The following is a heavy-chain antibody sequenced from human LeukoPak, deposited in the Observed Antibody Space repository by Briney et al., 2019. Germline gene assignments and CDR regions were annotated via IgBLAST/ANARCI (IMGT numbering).Heavy chain of an antibody. V-gene: IGHV4-34*01. CDR2: INHSGST. CDR3: ARVGDIVVVPAYNWFDP. D-gene: IGHD2-2*01. CDR1: DGSSSGYY. Sequence: PSETLSLTCAVYDGSSSGYYWSWIRQPPGKGLEWIGEINHSGSTNYNPSLKSRVTISVDTSKNQFSLKLSSVTAADTAVYYCARVGDIVVVPAYNWFDPWGQGTLVTVSS. J-gene: IGHJ5*02.